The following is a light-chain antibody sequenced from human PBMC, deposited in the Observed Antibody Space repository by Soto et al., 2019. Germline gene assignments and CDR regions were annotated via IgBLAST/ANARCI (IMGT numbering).Light chain of an antibody. CDR2: DAS. CDR1: QSLSNR. V-gene: IGKV1-5*01. Sequence: DIQMTQSPSTLSASVGDRVTITCRASQSLSNRLAWYQQKPGKAPKVLIYDASTLKTGVPSRFGGSGSGAEFNFTITGLQPDDFATYFCQQYYTYSTFGQGTRLDIK. J-gene: IGKJ5*01. CDR3: QQYYTYST.